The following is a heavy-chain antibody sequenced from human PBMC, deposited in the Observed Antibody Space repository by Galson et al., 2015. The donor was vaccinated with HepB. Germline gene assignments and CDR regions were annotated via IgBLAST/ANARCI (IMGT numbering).Heavy chain of an antibody. J-gene: IGHJ3*02. CDR2: TYYRSKWSN. D-gene: IGHD6-6*01. CDR3: ARKSSIAEAFEI. CDR1: GDSVSSNSAA. Sequence: CAISGDSVSSNSAARNWIRQSPSRGLEWLGRTYYRSKWSNDYAVSMKSRIIIKPDTSKNQFSLQLNSVTPEDTAVYYCARKSSIAEAFEIWGQGTMVTVSS. V-gene: IGHV6-1*01.